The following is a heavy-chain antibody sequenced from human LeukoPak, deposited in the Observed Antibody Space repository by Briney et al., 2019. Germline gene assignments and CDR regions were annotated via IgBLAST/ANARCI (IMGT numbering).Heavy chain of an antibody. CDR3: ATGAPVVVALASQY. CDR2: ISYEGSNK. J-gene: IGHJ4*02. V-gene: IGHV3-30*03. D-gene: IGHD2-15*01. CDR1: GFTFSSYG. Sequence: GGPLRLSCAASGFTFSSYGMHCARESPGKALEGVTDISYEGSNKHHADSVKRRFPISRDNSKSTLYLQMNSMRAEDTAVYYCATGAPVVVALASQYWGQGTLVRVS.